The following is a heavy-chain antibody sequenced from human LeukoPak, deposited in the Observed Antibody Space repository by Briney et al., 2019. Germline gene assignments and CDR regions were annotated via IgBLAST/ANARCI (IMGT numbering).Heavy chain of an antibody. D-gene: IGHD1-26*01. Sequence: ASVKDSCKASGYTFTSYGISWLRQAPGQGLEWMGWISAYNGNTNDAQKLQGRVNMTTDTSTSTAYRELRSLRSDDTAVYYCARGGSYGYFDYWGQGTLVTVSS. J-gene: IGHJ4*02. CDR3: ARGGSYGYFDY. CDR1: GYTFTSYG. V-gene: IGHV1-18*01. CDR2: ISAYNGNT.